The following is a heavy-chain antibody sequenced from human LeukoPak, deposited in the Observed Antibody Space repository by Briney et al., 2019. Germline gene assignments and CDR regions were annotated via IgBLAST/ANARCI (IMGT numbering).Heavy chain of an antibody. CDR1: GGSILTTNW. D-gene: IGHD1-26*01. CDR3: ARESGAFSPFGF. V-gene: IGHV4-4*02. Sequence: PSETLSLTCAVSGGSILTTNWWSWVRQPQGKRLEWIGEVHLSGASNYNPSLKSRVSMSIDKSRNQLSLELTSVTAADTAIYYCARESGAFSPFGFWGQGTLVTVSS. J-gene: IGHJ4*02. CDR2: VHLSGAS.